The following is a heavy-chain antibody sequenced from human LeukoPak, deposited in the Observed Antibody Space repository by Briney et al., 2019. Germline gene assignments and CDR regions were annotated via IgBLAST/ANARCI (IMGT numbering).Heavy chain of an antibody. D-gene: IGHD6-19*01. Sequence: GGPLRLSCAASGFTFSSYAMSWVRQAPGKGREWVSAMTESGGSAYYADSVKGRFTISRDNSRNTLYLQMYSLRAEDTAVYYCARGRSSSGWSNWGQGTQVTVSS. CDR2: MTESGGSA. J-gene: IGHJ4*02. CDR1: GFTFSSYA. V-gene: IGHV3-23*01. CDR3: ARGRSSSGWSN.